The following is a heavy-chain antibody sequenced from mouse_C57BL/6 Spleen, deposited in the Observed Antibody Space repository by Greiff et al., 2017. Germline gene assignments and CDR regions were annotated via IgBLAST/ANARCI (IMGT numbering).Heavy chain of an antibody. Sequence: QVQLQQPGAELVRPGSSVKLSCKASGYTFTSYWMHWVKQRPIQGLEWIGNIDPSDSETHYNQKFKDKATLTVDKSSSTAYMQLSSLTSEDSAVYCCASGLRGWYFDVWGTGTTVTVSS. V-gene: IGHV1-52*01. CDR1: GYTFTSYW. J-gene: IGHJ1*03. CDR3: ASGLRGWYFDV. CDR2: IDPSDSET. D-gene: IGHD3-1*01.